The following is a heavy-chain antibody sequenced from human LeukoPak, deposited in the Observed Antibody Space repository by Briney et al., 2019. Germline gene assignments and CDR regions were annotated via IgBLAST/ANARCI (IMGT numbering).Heavy chain of an antibody. V-gene: IGHV3-30*03. CDR2: ISYDGSNK. Sequence: GGSLRLSCAASGFTFSTYGMHWVRQAPGKGLEWVAVISYDGSNKYYADSVKGRFTISRDNAKNSLYLQMNSLRAEDTAVYYCARDTLPAVFGSSDYWGQGTLVTVSS. J-gene: IGHJ4*02. D-gene: IGHD3-10*01. CDR3: ARDTLPAVFGSSDY. CDR1: GFTFSTYG.